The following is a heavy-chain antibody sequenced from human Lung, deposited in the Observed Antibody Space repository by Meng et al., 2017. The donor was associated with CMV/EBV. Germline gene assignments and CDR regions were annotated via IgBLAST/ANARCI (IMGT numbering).Heavy chain of an antibody. CDR1: GYTFAGYH. J-gene: IGHJ4*02. Sequence: ASVKVSCKASGYTFAGYHLHWVRQAPGQGLEWLGWINPRSGGTNYAPNFRGRVTMTTDTSVNTVYMQLSRLIPDDTATYFCARWGGGDIIVVPAAFDNWGQGTXVTVAS. V-gene: IGHV1-2*02. CDR3: ARWGGGDIIVVPAAFDN. CDR2: INPRSGGT. D-gene: IGHD2-2*01.